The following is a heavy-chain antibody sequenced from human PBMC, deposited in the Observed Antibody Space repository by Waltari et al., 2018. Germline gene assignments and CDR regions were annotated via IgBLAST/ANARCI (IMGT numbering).Heavy chain of an antibody. D-gene: IGHD3-22*01. CDR1: GYTFTGYY. J-gene: IGHJ4*02. CDR2: SNPNRGGT. Sequence: QVQLVQSGAEVKKPGASVKVSCKASGYTFTGYYMHWVRQAPGQGLEWMGRSNPNRGGTNYAQKFQGRVTMTRDTSISTAYMELSRLRSDDTAVYYCARGYYDRSGSGVRDLDYWGQGTLVTVSS. CDR3: ARGYYDRSGSGVRDLDY. V-gene: IGHV1-2*06.